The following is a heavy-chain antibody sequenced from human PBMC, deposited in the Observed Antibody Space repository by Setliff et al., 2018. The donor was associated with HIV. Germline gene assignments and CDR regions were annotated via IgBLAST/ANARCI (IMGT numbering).Heavy chain of an antibody. CDR3: ARYSGEYKVWFDP. CDR1: GVSTSSTSYY. CDR2: IYYSGNT. J-gene: IGHJ5*02. D-gene: IGHD1-26*01. V-gene: IGHV4-39*07. Sequence: ETLSPTCTVSGVSTSSTSYYWGWIRHPPGKGLEWIGYIYYSGNTYYNPSLKSRVTMSLDTSKNQFSLMVTSVTAADTAVYYCARYSGEYKVWFDPWGQGTLVTVSS.